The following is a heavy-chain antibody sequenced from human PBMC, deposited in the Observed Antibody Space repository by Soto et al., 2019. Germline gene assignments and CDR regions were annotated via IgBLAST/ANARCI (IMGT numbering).Heavy chain of an antibody. V-gene: IGHV3-23*01. CDR2: MSGTSGTT. D-gene: IGHD1-20*01. J-gene: IGHJ4*02. CDR3: AKEYNWNDYFDF. Sequence: PRLSCAASGFSFSSYAMSWVRQAPGKGLEWVSTMSGTSGTTYYADSVKGRFTISRDNSENTLFLQMNSLRAEDTAIYYCAKEYNWNDYFDFWGQGTPVTVSS. CDR1: GFSFSSYA.